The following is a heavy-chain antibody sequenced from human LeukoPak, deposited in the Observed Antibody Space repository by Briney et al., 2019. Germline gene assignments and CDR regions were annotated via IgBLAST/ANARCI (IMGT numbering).Heavy chain of an antibody. D-gene: IGHD1-26*01. J-gene: IGHJ4*02. CDR1: GFTFSSYS. CDR3: AAIPGTVELDY. Sequence: GGSLRLSCAASGFTFSSYSMNWVRQAPGKGLEWVSSISSSSSYIYYADSVKGRFTISRDNTKNSLYLQMNSLRAEDTAVYYCAAIPGTVELDYWGQGTLVTVSS. CDR2: ISSSSSYI. V-gene: IGHV3-21*01.